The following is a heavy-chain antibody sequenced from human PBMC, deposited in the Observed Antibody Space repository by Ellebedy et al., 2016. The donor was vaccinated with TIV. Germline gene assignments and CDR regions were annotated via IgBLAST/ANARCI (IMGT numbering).Heavy chain of an antibody. J-gene: IGHJ4*02. V-gene: IGHV4-59*13. CDR3: ARANGGNSARPFYYFDY. CDR1: GGSISSYY. D-gene: IGHD4-23*01. CDR2: IYYSGST. Sequence: SETLSLXXTVSGGSISSYYWSWIRQPPGKGLEWIGYIYYSGSTNYNPSLKSRVTISVDTSKNQFSLKLSSVTAADTAVYYCARANGGNSARPFYYFDYWGQGTLVTVSS.